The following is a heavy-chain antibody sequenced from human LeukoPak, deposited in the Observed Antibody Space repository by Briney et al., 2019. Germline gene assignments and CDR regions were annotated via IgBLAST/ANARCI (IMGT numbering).Heavy chain of an antibody. J-gene: IGHJ3*02. V-gene: IGHV3-21*01. CDR1: GFTFSSYS. D-gene: IGHD6-19*01. CDR2: ISSSSSYI. Sequence: GGSLRLSCAASGFTFSSYSMNWVRQAPGKGLEWVSSISSSSSYIYYADSVKGRFTISRDNAKNSLYLQMNSLRAEDTAVYYCAREKEAVAGPDAFDIWSQGTMVTVSS. CDR3: AREKEAVAGPDAFDI.